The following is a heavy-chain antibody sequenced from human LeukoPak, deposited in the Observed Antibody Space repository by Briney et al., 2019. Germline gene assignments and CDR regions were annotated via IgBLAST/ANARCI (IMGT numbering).Heavy chain of an antibody. CDR2: IIPILGIA. Sequence: SVKVSCKASGGTFSGYAISWVRQAPGQGLEWMGRIIPILGIANYAQKFQGRVTITADKSTSTAYMELSSLRSEDTAVYYCARDGSHCSSTSCLSFDPWGQGTLVTVSS. CDR1: GGTFSGYA. J-gene: IGHJ5*02. CDR3: ARDGSHCSSTSCLSFDP. D-gene: IGHD2-2*01. V-gene: IGHV1-69*04.